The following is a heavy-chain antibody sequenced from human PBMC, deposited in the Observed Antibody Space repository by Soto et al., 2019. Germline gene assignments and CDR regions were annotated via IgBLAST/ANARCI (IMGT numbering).Heavy chain of an antibody. V-gene: IGHV3-23*01. Sequence: GGSLRLSCAASGFTFSSYAMSWVRQAPGKGLEWVSAISGSGGSTYYADSVKGRFTISRDNSKNTLYLQMNSLRAADTAVYYCAKDPASGFLSYWGQGTRVTVSS. CDR1: GFTFSSYA. CDR2: ISGSGGST. J-gene: IGHJ4*02. D-gene: IGHD3-10*01. CDR3: AKDPASGFLSY.